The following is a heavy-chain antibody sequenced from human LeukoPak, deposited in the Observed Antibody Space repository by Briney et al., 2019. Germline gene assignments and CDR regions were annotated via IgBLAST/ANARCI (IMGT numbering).Heavy chain of an antibody. D-gene: IGHD2-2*01. CDR1: GYTFTAYY. V-gene: IGHV1-2*02. Sequence: GASVKVSCKPSGYTFTAYYIHWVRQAPGQGLEWMGWINPNSGGTNYAQKFQGRVTMTRDTSIDTAYMELSSLRSDDTAVYHCARQAGTSRTGYYFDYWGQGTLVTVSS. CDR2: INPNSGGT. CDR3: ARQAGTSRTGYYFDY. J-gene: IGHJ4*02.